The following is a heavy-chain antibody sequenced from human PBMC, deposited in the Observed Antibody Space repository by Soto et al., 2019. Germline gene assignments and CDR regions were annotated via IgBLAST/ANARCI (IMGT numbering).Heavy chain of an antibody. D-gene: IGHD3-10*01. CDR3: ARYGSGSSVWFDP. CDR2: IYYSWRT. J-gene: IGHJ5*02. CDR1: GSSISSIY. V-gene: IGHV4-59*01. Sequence: SETLSLTSTVYGSSISSIYWGWIRHPPAKGREWIRYIYYSWRTIYNPSLKSRVTISVDTSKNQFSLKLSSVTAADTAVYYCARYGSGSSVWFDPWGQGTLVTVSS.